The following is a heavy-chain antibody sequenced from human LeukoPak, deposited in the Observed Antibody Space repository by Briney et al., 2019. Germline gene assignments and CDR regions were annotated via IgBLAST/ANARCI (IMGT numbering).Heavy chain of an antibody. CDR1: GFTFSSYN. J-gene: IGHJ4*02. CDR2: ISSSSSAI. CDR3: ARDGRPTDY. D-gene: IGHD1-1*01. V-gene: IGHV3-48*02. Sequence: GGSLRLSCAASGFTFSSYNMNWVRQAPGKGLEWVSYISSSSSAIYYADSVKGRFTISRDNAKNSLYLRMNSLRDEDTAVYYCARDGRPTDYWGQGTLVTVSS.